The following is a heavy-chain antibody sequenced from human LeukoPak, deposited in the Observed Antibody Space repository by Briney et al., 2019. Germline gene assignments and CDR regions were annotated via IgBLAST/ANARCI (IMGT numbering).Heavy chain of an antibody. CDR2: ITSDGSST. CDR3: ARDLTGAVFDF. J-gene: IGHJ4*02. CDR1: GFTFSSYS. Sequence: GGSLRLSCAASGFTFSSYSMNWVRQVPGKGLVCVSRITSDGSSTSYADSVRGRFTISRDNAKNTVYLQMNSLRAEDTAVYYCARDLTGAVFDFWGRGTLVTVSS. D-gene: IGHD1-26*01. V-gene: IGHV3-74*01.